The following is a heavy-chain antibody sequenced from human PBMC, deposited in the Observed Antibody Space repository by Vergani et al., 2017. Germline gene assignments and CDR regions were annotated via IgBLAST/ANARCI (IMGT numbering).Heavy chain of an antibody. D-gene: IGHD1-7*01. CDR1: GFTLSSYA. CDR3: AKGPVLTGTTHRSFDY. CDR2: ISGSGGST. J-gene: IGHJ4*02. V-gene: IGHV3-23*01. Sequence: EVQLLESGGGLVQPGGSLRLSCAASGFTLSSYAMSWVRQARGEGLEWVSAISGSGGSTYYADSVKGRFTISRDNSKNTLYLQMNRLRAEDTAVYYCAKGPVLTGTTHRSFDYWGQGTLVTVSS.